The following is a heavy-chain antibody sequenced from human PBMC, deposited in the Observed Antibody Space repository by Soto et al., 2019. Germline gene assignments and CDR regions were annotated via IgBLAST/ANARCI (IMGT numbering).Heavy chain of an antibody. Sequence: ASETLSLTCAVYGGSFSGYYWSWIRQPPGKGLEWIGEINHSGSTNYNPSLKSRVTISVDTSKNQFSLKLSSVTAADTAVYYCARITIFGVVIRYNWFDPWGQGTQVTVSS. D-gene: IGHD3-3*01. J-gene: IGHJ5*02. CDR2: INHSGST. CDR1: GGSFSGYY. CDR3: ARITIFGVVIRYNWFDP. V-gene: IGHV4-34*01.